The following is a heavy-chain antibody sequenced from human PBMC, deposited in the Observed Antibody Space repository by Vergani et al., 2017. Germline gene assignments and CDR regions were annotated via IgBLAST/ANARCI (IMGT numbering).Heavy chain of an antibody. CDR1: GFTFSGYW. D-gene: IGHD3-22*01. V-gene: IGHV3-7*03. CDR2: IKQDGSEK. CDR3: ARAGVYYDSPDAFDI. J-gene: IGHJ3*02. Sequence: EVQLVESGGGLVQPGGSLRLSCAASGFTFSGYWMSWVRQAPGKGLEWVANIKQDGSEKYYVDSVKGRFTISRDNAKNSLYLQMNSLRAEDTAVYYCARAGVYYDSPDAFDIWGQGTMVTVS.